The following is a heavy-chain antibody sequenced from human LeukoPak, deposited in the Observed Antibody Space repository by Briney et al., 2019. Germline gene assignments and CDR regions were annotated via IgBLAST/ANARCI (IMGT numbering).Heavy chain of an antibody. CDR1: GFTFDDYG. Sequence: GGSLRLYCAASGFTFDDYGMSWVRQSPGKGLEWVSGINWNGGSTGYADSVKGRFIISRDNAKNSLYLQMNSLRAEDTALYHCARGGELLDYWGQGTLVTVSS. J-gene: IGHJ4*02. CDR3: ARGGELLDY. V-gene: IGHV3-20*01. CDR2: INWNGGST. D-gene: IGHD1-26*01.